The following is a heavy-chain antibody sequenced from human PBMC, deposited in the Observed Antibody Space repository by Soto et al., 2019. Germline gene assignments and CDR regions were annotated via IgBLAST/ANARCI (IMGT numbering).Heavy chain of an antibody. CDR2: ISGSGGST. CDR1: GFTFSSYA. CDR3: AKDLVLRGP. Sequence: GGSLRLSCAASGFTFSSYAMSWVRQAPGKGLEWVSAISGSGGSTYYADSVKRRFTISSDNSKNTLYLQMNSLTAEDTAVYYRAKDLVLRGPGGQGTLVTVSS. V-gene: IGHV3-23*01. D-gene: IGHD3-10*02. J-gene: IGHJ4*02.